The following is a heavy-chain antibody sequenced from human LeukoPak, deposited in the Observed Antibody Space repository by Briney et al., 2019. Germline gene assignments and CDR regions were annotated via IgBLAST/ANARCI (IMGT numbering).Heavy chain of an antibody. V-gene: IGHV3-23*01. J-gene: IGHJ3*01. Sequence: GGSLRLSCAASGFTFSNYAMTWVRQAPGKGLEWVSVIGRTGDIFYADSVKGRFTISRDNSKNTLYLQMNSLRAEDAAVYYCAKYQLLNNNYWRDAFDFWGQGTMVTVSS. CDR2: IGRTGDI. CDR1: GFTFSNYA. D-gene: IGHD1-1*01. CDR3: AKYQLLNNNYWRDAFDF.